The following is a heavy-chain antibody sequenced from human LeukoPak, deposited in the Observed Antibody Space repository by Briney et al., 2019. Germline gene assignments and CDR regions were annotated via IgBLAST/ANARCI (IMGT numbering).Heavy chain of an antibody. CDR1: GITFSTYS. V-gene: IGHV3-48*01. Sequence: WGSLSLSCVASGITFSTYSMSWVRQAPGKGLEWVSYISSFSGTINYADSVKGRFTISRDNAKNSLYLQMNSLRAEDTAVYYCARDQGGVGYWGQGTLVTVSS. CDR3: ARDQGGVGY. CDR2: ISSFSGTI. J-gene: IGHJ4*02. D-gene: IGHD3-16*01.